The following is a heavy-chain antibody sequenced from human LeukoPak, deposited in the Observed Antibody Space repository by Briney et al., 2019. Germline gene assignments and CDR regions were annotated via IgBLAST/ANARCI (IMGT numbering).Heavy chain of an antibody. CDR1: GFTFSNAW. V-gene: IGHV3-15*01. Sequence: GGSLRLSCAASGFTFSNAWMSWVRQAPGKGLERVGRIKSKTDGGTTDYAAPVKGRFTISRDDSKNTLYLQMNSLKTEDTAVYYCTTDFYSGYDLLSNDYWGQGTLVTVSS. CDR3: TTDFYSGYDLLSNDY. J-gene: IGHJ4*02. D-gene: IGHD5-12*01. CDR2: IKSKTDGGTT.